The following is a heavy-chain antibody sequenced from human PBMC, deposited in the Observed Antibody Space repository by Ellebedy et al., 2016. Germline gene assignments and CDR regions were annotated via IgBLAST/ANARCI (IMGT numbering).Heavy chain of an antibody. V-gene: IGHV3-23*01. D-gene: IGHD1-1*01. J-gene: IGHJ6*02. CDR2: ISGSGGST. Sequence: GESLKISCAASGFTFSSYAMSWVRQAPGKGLEWVSAISGSGGSTYYADSVKGRFTISRDNSKNTLYLQMNSLRAEDTAVYYCANLQTGRGRGVWGQGTTVTVSS. CDR3: ANLQTGRGRGV. CDR1: GFTFSSYA.